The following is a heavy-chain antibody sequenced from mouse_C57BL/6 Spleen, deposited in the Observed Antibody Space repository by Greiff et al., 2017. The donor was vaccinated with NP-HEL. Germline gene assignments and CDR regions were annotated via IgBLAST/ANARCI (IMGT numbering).Heavy chain of an antibody. Sequence: EVHLVESGGGLVKPGGSLKLSCAASGFTFSSYAMSWVRQTPEKRLEWVATISDGGSYTYYPDNVKGRFTISRDNAKNNLYLQMSHLKSEDTAMYYCARGDYYGSSSAWFAYWGKGTLVTVSA. CDR3: ARGDYYGSSSAWFAY. V-gene: IGHV5-4*01. CDR1: GFTFSSYA. CDR2: ISDGGSYT. D-gene: IGHD1-1*01. J-gene: IGHJ3*01.